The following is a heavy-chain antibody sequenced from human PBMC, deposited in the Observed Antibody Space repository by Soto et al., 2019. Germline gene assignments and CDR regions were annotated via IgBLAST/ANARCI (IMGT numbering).Heavy chain of an antibody. Sequence: GGSLRLSCAASGFTFSSYAMSWVRQAPGKGLEWVSAISGSGGSTYYADSGKGRFTISRDSSKNTLYLQMNSLRAEDTAVYYCAKSLSLTIFGVVIPGAFDIWGQGTMVTVSS. CDR3: AKSLSLTIFGVVIPGAFDI. CDR1: GFTFSSYA. D-gene: IGHD3-3*01. V-gene: IGHV3-23*01. J-gene: IGHJ3*02. CDR2: ISGSGGST.